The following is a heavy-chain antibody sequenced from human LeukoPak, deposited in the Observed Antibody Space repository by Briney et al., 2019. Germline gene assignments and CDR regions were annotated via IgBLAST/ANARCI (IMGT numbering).Heavy chain of an antibody. CDR1: EFTFSSYA. D-gene: IGHD5-18*01. CDR2: ISVSGGST. V-gene: IGHV3-23*01. J-gene: IGHJ4*02. Sequence: GGSLRLSCAASEFTFSSYAMQWVRQAPGKGLEWVSGISVSGGSTWYADSVKGRFTISRDNAKNTLYLQMNSLRAEDTAVYFCAREDIYGLLDYWGQGTLVTVSS. CDR3: AREDIYGLLDY.